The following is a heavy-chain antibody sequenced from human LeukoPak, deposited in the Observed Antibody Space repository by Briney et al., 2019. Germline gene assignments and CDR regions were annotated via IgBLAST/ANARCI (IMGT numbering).Heavy chain of an antibody. D-gene: IGHD4/OR15-4a*01. CDR1: GFTFSTYA. CDR3: ARRAGAYSHPYDY. CDR2: ISSDGKNK. Sequence: PGGSLRLSCAASGFTFSTYAIHWVRQAPGKGLEWVALISSDGKNKHYADSVKDRFTISRDNSKNTLYLQMNSLRAEDTAVYYCARRAGAYSHPYDYWGQGTLVTVSS. V-gene: IGHV3-30*04. J-gene: IGHJ4*02.